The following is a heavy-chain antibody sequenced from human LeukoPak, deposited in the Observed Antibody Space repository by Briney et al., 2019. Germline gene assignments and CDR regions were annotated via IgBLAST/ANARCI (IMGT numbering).Heavy chain of an antibody. J-gene: IGHJ4*02. V-gene: IGHV4-59*08. CDR2: IYYSGSS. CDR3: ARQVRSGSYIYFDY. Sequence: SETLSLTCTVSGGSISSYYWSWIRQPPGKGLEWIGYIYYSGSSNYNPSLKSRVTISVDTSKNQFSLKLSSVTAADTAVYYCARQVRSGSYIYFDYWGQGTLVTVSS. D-gene: IGHD3-10*01. CDR1: GGSISSYY.